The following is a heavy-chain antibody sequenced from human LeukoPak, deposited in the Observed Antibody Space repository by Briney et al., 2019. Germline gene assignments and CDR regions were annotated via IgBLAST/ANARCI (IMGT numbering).Heavy chain of an antibody. CDR1: GGSISSDDYY. CDR2: IYPDGST. CDR3: ARGFDGYNFFDY. D-gene: IGHD5-24*01. V-gene: IGHV4-61*02. Sequence: TLSLTCTVSGGSISSDDYYWTWIRQPAGKGLEWIGRIYPDGSTTYNPSLKSRVTISLDTSKNQFSLTLSSVTAADTAVFYCARGFDGYNFFDYWGQGTRVTVSS. J-gene: IGHJ4*02.